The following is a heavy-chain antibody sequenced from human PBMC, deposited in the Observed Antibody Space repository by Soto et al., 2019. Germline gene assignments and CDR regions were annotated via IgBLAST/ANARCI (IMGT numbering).Heavy chain of an antibody. CDR2: IWYDGSNK. CDR3: ARAASPGYYYYGMDV. J-gene: IGHJ6*02. CDR1: GFTFSSYG. V-gene: IGHV3-33*01. Sequence: QVQLVESGGGVVQPGRSLRLSCAASGFTFSSYGMHWVRQAPGKGLEWVSAIWYDGSNKYYADSVKGRFTISRGNSKNTLYLQMNSVRAEYTAVDYCARAASPGYYYYGMDVLGQGTTVTVSS.